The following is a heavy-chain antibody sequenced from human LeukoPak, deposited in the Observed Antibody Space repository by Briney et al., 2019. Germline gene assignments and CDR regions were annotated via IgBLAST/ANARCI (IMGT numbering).Heavy chain of an antibody. CDR3: ARESHITREDY. V-gene: IGHV1-18*01. D-gene: IGHD1-14*01. J-gene: IGHJ4*02. CDR1: GYTFTTYG. Sequence: GASVKVSCKTSGYTFTTYGISWVRQAPGQGLEWMGWISASNGDTDYPQNLQGRVTMTTDTYTSTAYMELRSLTPDDTAIYYCARESHITREDYWGQGTLVTVSS. CDR2: ISASNGDT.